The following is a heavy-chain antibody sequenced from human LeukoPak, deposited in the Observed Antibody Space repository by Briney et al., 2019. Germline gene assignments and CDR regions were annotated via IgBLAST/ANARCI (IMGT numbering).Heavy chain of an antibody. Sequence: GGSLRLSCAASGFTITNSWIHWVRQAPGKGLVWVSRISSGGSSLDYADPVKGRFTISRDIAKNTLYLQMSSLRPEDTAVYYCAREADNGDYPMNSWGHGTLVSVSS. CDR1: GFTITNSW. CDR3: AREADNGDYPMNS. D-gene: IGHD4-17*01. J-gene: IGHJ5*01. V-gene: IGHV3-74*01. CDR2: ISSGGSSL.